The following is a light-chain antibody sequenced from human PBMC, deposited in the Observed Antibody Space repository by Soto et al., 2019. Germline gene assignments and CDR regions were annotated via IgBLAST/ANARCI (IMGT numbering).Light chain of an antibody. Sequence: QSVLIQPPSASGTPGQRVTISCSGRNSNIGSNTVSWYHQVPGTAPNIVIYSSDKRPSGVPDRLSASKSSTSASLAISGLQSADEGDYYCVAWDDRLNGWVFGGGTKLTVL. CDR3: VAWDDRLNGWV. V-gene: IGLV1-44*01. CDR2: SSD. J-gene: IGLJ3*02. CDR1: NSNIGSNT.